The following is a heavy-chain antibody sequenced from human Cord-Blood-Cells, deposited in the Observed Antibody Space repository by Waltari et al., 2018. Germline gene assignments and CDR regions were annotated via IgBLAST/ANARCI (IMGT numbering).Heavy chain of an antibody. CDR1: GGSFSGYY. CDR3: ARGKTSSSWFDY. J-gene: IGHJ4*02. D-gene: IGHD6-13*01. V-gene: IGHV4-34*01. Sequence: QVQLQQWGAGLLKPSETLSLTCAVYGGSFSGYYWSWFRQPPGKGLEWIGEINHSGSTNYNPSLKSRVTISVDTSKNQFSLKLSSVTAADTAVYYCARGKTSSSWFDYWGQGTLVTVSS. CDR2: INHSGST.